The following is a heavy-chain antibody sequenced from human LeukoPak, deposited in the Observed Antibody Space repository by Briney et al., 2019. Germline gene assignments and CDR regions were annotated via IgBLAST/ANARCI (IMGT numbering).Heavy chain of an antibody. CDR1: GFTFSSYA. J-gene: IGHJ4*02. V-gene: IGHV3-23*01. Sequence: GSLRLSCAASGFTFSSYAMSWVRQAPGKGLEWVSVIRGSGGSTYYADSVKGRFSISRDNSKNTLYLQMNSLRAEDTAVYYCAKEIRCSSTSCGSFDHWGQGTLVTVSS. D-gene: IGHD2-2*01. CDR3: AKEIRCSSTSCGSFDH. CDR2: IRGSGGST.